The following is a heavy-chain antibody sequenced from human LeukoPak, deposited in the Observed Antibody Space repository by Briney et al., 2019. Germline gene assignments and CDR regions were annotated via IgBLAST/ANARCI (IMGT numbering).Heavy chain of an antibody. CDR2: IYPGDSDT. D-gene: IGHD3-16*02. CDR3: ARHIRLGELSPDAFDI. J-gene: IGHJ3*02. V-gene: IGHV5-51*01. Sequence: GESLKISCQGSGYSFTSYWIGWVRQLPGKGLEWMGIIYPGDSDTRYSPSFQGQVTISADKSISTAYLQWSSLKASDTAMYYCARHIRLGELSPDAFDIWGQGTMVTVSS. CDR1: GYSFTSYW.